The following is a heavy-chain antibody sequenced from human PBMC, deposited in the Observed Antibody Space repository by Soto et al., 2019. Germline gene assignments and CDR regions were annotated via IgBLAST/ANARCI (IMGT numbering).Heavy chain of an antibody. V-gene: IGHV4-4*07. CDR2: VYATGTT. Sequence: SETLSLTCTVSGASISGFYWSWIRKSAGKGLEWIGRVYATGTTDYNPSLKSRVMMSVDTSKKQFSLKLRSVTAADTAVYYCVRDGTKTLRDWFDPWGQGISVTVSS. D-gene: IGHD1-1*01. CDR3: VRDGTKTLRDWFDP. J-gene: IGHJ5*02. CDR1: GASISGFY.